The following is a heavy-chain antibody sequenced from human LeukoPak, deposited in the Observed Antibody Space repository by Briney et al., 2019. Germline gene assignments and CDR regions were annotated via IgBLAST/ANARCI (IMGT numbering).Heavy chain of an antibody. CDR3: ARDRRIAAAGKAFDI. Sequence: GSLRLSCAASGFTFSSYSMNWVRQAPGKGLEWVSYISSSSSTIYYADSVKGRFTISRDNAKNSLYLQMNSLRAEDTAVYYCARDRRIAAAGKAFDIWGQGTMVTVSS. CDR2: ISSSSSTI. V-gene: IGHV3-48*04. CDR1: GFTFSSYS. J-gene: IGHJ3*02. D-gene: IGHD6-13*01.